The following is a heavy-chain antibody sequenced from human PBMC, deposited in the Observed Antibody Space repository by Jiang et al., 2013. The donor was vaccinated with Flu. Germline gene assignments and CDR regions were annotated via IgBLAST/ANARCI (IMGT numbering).Heavy chain of an antibody. J-gene: IGHJ4*02. CDR1: TFSSYA. CDR3: AREYIQLWLALDY. D-gene: IGHD5-18*01. CDR2: ISGDVSIT. Sequence: TFSSYAMSWSPGSRKGLEWVSGISGDVSITYYADSVKGRFTISRDNSKNTLYLQMNSLRAEDTAVYYCAREYIQLWLALDYWGQGTLVTVSS. V-gene: IGHV3-23*01.